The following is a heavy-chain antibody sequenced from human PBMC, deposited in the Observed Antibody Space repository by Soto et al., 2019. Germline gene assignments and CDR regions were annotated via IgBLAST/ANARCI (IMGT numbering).Heavy chain of an antibody. CDR3: AKDLVGSSSSPSIDAFDI. CDR1: GFTFSSYV. J-gene: IGHJ3*02. CDR2: ISGSGGST. Sequence: EVQLLESGGGLVQPGGSLRLSCAASGFTFSSYVMSWVRQAPGKGLEWVSAISGSGGSTYYADSVKGRFTISRDNSKNTLYLQMNSLRAEDTAVYYCAKDLVGSSSSPSIDAFDIWGQGTMVTVSS. V-gene: IGHV3-23*01. D-gene: IGHD6-13*01.